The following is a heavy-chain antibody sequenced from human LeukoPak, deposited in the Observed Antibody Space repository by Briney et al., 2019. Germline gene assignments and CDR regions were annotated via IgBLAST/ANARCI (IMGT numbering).Heavy chain of an antibody. Sequence: PGGSLRLSCVASGFTFRSHVMSWVRQAPGKGLEWVSGISGSGTNTYYADSVKGRFTISRDNSKNTLYLQMNSLRAEDTAIYYCAKFSLLRYFDWLKKSTIGPDYFDYWGQGTLVTVSS. V-gene: IGHV3-23*01. CDR3: AKFSLLRYFDWLKKSTIGPDYFDY. D-gene: IGHD3-9*01. J-gene: IGHJ4*02. CDR2: ISGSGTNT. CDR1: GFTFRSHV.